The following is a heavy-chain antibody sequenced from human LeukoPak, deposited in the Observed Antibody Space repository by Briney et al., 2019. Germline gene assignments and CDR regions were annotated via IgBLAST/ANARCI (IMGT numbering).Heavy chain of an antibody. D-gene: IGHD2-15*01. CDR2: IIPIFGTA. CDR3: ARALGYCSGGSCYSSWFDP. V-gene: IGHV1-69*05. Sequence: SVKVSCKASGGAFSSYAISWVRQAPGQGLEWMGGIIPIFGTANYAQKFQGRVTITTDESTSTAYMELSSLRSEDTAVYYCARALGYCSGGSCYSSWFDPWGQGTLVTVSS. CDR1: GGAFSSYA. J-gene: IGHJ5*02.